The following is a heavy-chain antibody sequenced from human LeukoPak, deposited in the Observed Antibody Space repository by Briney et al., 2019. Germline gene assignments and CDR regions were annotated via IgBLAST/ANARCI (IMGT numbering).Heavy chain of an antibody. CDR2: ITGGSNNI. D-gene: IGHD2-21*02. J-gene: IGHJ4*01. CDR3: ATSRDWRVESWVRGIAVNDY. V-gene: IGHV3-48*02. Sequence: GGSLRLSCAASGFAFSIYSLNWVRQTPGKRLEWVSYITGGSNNILYADSVKGRFTISRDNAKNSLYLQMNSLRDEDTAVYYCATSRDWRVESWVRGIAVNDY. CDR1: GFAFSIYS.